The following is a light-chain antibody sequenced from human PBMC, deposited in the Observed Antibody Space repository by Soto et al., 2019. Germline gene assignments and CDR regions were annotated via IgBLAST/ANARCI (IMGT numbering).Light chain of an antibody. V-gene: IGKV1-5*03. CDR2: KAS. CDR3: QQYYSYPST. Sequence: DIQMTQSHSTLSASVGDRVTITCRASQTIDSWLAWYQQRPGKPPNLLIYKASTLQSGVPSRFSGSGSGTDFTLTISCLQSEDFATYYCQQYYSYPSTFGQGTKVDNK. CDR1: QTIDSW. J-gene: IGKJ1*01.